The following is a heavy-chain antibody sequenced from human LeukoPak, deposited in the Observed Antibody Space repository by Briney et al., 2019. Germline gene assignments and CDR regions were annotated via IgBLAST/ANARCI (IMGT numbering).Heavy chain of an antibody. J-gene: IGHJ4*02. Sequence: PGGSLRHSCAASGFTFSDYYMSWFRQAPGEGLEWVSYISSSSSSYTNYADSLKGRFTIPRDNAKNSLYLQLNSLRAEDTAVYYCARASASYFDYWGQGTLVTVSS. CDR1: GFTFSDYY. CDR3: ARASASYFDY. V-gene: IGHV3-11*06. CDR2: ISSSSSSYT.